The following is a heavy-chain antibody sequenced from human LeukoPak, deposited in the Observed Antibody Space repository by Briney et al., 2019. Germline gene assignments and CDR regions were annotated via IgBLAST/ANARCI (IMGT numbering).Heavy chain of an antibody. CDR2: IYYSGST. V-gene: IGHV4-39*01. Sequence: PSETLSLTCTVSGGSISSSSYYWGWIRQPPGKGLEWIGSIYYSGSTYYNPSLKSRVTISVDTSKNQFSLKLSSVTAADTAVYFCARLHDYRNTFDYWGQGTLVTVSS. CDR1: GGSISSSSYY. CDR3: ARLHDYRNTFDY. D-gene: IGHD4-11*01. J-gene: IGHJ4*02.